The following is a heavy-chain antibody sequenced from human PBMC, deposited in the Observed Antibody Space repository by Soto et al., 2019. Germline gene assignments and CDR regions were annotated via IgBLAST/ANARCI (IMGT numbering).Heavy chain of an antibody. Sequence: EVQLVQSGAEVKKPGESLKISCKGSGSSFTRSWIGWVRQMPGKGPEWMGIIYPGDSDTRYSPSFQGQVTISVDKSIXXAYLQWSRLKTSDTGTYYCARGSGYSSSWYWHFDLWGRGTLVTVSS. D-gene: IGHD6-13*01. J-gene: IGHJ2*01. CDR1: GSSFTRSW. CDR2: IYPGDSDT. V-gene: IGHV5-51*03. CDR3: ARGSGYSSSWYWHFDL.